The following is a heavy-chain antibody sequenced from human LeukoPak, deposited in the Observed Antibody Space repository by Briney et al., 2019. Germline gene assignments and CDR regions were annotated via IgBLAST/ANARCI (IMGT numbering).Heavy chain of an antibody. CDR3: ARRTTGTGPFDY. V-gene: IGHV4-4*09. J-gene: IGHJ4*02. CDR2: IFPSGSI. Sequence: PSETLSLTCTVSGASISSYYWSWFRRPPGKGLEWIAYIFPSGSINFNPSLKSRVSISVDGSKNNFSLDLSSVTAADTAVYYCARRTTGTGPFDYWGQGTLVTVSS. CDR1: GASISSYY. D-gene: IGHD1-1*01.